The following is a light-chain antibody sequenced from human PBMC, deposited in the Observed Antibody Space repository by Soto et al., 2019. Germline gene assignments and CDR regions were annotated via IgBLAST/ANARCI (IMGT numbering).Light chain of an antibody. J-gene: IGLJ1*01. CDR1: SSDIANYNR. V-gene: IGLV2-18*02. CDR3: ASYTTTPTHV. Sequence: QSVLTQPPSVSGSPGQSVTISCTGTSSDIANYNRVSWYQLTPGTAPKLMIYEVTNRLSGVPDRFSGSKSANTSSLTISGLQAEDEADSYCASYTTTPTHVFGTGTNLTVL. CDR2: EVT.